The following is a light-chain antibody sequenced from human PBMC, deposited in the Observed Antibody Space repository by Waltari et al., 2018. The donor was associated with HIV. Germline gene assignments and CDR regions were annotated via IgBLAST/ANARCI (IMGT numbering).Light chain of an antibody. J-gene: IGLJ1*01. V-gene: IGLV2-14*01. Sequence: QSALTQPASVSGSPGQSITLPCPGTNSDIGTYDFVSWYQQYPGKAPKLLIYEVNYRRSGVSNRFSGSKSGNTASLTISGLQAEDEADYYCTSSTSNSTPVFGTGTRVSVL. CDR1: NSDIGTYDF. CDR2: EVN. CDR3: TSSTSNSTPV.